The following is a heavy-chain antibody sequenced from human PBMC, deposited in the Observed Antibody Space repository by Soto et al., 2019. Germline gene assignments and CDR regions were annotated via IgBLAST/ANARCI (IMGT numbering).Heavy chain of an antibody. CDR1: GFTFSSYS. V-gene: IGHV3-21*01. Sequence: PGGSLRLSCAASGFTFSSYSMNWVRQAPGKGLEWVSSISSSSSYIYYADSVKGRFIISRDNAKNSLYLQMNSLRAEDTAVYYCARSGLLLGAFDIWGQGTMVTVSS. CDR2: ISSSSSYI. J-gene: IGHJ3*02. D-gene: IGHD2-15*01. CDR3: ARSGLLLGAFDI.